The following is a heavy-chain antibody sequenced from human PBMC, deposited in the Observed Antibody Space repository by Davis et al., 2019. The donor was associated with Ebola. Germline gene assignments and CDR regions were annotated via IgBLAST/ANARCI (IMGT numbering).Heavy chain of an antibody. Sequence: PSETLSLTCAVYGGSFSGYYWSWIRQPPGKGLEWIGEINHSGSTNYNPSLKSRVTISVDTSKNQFSLKLSSVAAADTAVYYCARHRATVLYDAFDIWGQGTMVTVSS. CDR2: INHSGST. CDR3: ARHRATVLYDAFDI. J-gene: IGHJ3*02. D-gene: IGHD4/OR15-4a*01. V-gene: IGHV4-34*01. CDR1: GGSFSGYY.